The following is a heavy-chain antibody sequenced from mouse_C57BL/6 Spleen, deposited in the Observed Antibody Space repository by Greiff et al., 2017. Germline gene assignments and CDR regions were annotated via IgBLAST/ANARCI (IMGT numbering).Heavy chain of an antibody. CDR1: GYTFTDYE. CDR3: TREGITTVVAKDWYFDV. CDR2: IDPETGGT. Sequence: VQLQQSGAELVRPGASVTLSCKASGYTFTDYEMHWVKQTPVHGLEWIGAIDPETGGTAYNQKFKGKAILTADKSSSTAYMELRSLTSEDSAVYYCTREGITTVVAKDWYFDVWGTGTTVTVSS. D-gene: IGHD1-1*01. J-gene: IGHJ1*03. V-gene: IGHV1-15*01.